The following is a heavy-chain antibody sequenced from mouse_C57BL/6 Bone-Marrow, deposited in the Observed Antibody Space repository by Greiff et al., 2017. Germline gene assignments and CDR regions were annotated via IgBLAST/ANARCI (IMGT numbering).Heavy chain of an antibody. Sequence: EVQLQQSGAELVRPGASVKLSCTASGFNIKDDYMHWVKQRPEQGLEWIGWIDPENGDTEYASKFQGKATITADTSSNTAYLQLSSLTSEDTAVYYCTTSIYDGYSYYFDYWGQGTTLTVSS. V-gene: IGHV14-4*01. CDR2: IDPENGDT. J-gene: IGHJ2*01. D-gene: IGHD2-3*01. CDR1: GFNIKDDY. CDR3: TTSIYDGYSYYFDY.